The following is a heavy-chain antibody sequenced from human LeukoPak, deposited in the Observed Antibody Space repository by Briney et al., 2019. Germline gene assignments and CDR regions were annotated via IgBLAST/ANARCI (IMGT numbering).Heavy chain of an antibody. V-gene: IGHV4-4*07. CDR2: IYTSGST. J-gene: IGHJ4*02. D-gene: IGHD3-3*01. Sequence: SETLSLTCTVSGGSISSYYWSWIRQPAGKGLEWIGRIYTSGSTNYNPSLKSRVTMSVDTPKNQFSLKLSSVTAADTAVYYCARGHYDFWSGDYFDYWGQGTLVTVSS. CDR1: GGSISSYY. CDR3: ARGHYDFWSGDYFDY.